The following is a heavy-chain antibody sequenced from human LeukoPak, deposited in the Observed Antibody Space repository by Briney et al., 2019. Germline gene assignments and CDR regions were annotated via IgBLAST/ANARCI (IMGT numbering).Heavy chain of an antibody. Sequence: GGPLRLSCAASGFTFSSYAMSWVRQAPGKGLEWVSAISGSGGGTYYADSVKGRFTISRDNSKNTLYLQMNSLRAEDTAVYYCAKEGGQIFDFDYWGQGTLVTVSS. CDR1: GFTFSSYA. D-gene: IGHD2/OR15-2a*01. CDR3: AKEGGQIFDFDY. J-gene: IGHJ4*02. V-gene: IGHV3-23*01. CDR2: ISGSGGGT.